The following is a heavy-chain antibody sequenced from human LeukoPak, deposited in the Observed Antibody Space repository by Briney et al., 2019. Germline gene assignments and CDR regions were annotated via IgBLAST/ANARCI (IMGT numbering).Heavy chain of an antibody. J-gene: IGHJ4*02. CDR1: GGSISSSRYY. CDR3: ARQTYDYGDCNL. Sequence: SETLSLTCTVSGGSISSSRYYWAWIRQPPGKGLEWIGKIYYSGSTYYNPSLKSRVTISVDTSKSQFSLRLSSVTAADTAVYYCARQTYDYGDCNLWGQGALVTVSS. CDR2: IYYSGST. D-gene: IGHD4-17*01. V-gene: IGHV4-39*01.